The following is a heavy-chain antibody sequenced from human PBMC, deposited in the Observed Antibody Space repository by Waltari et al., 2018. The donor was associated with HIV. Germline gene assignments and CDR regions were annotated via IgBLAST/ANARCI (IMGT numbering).Heavy chain of an antibody. V-gene: IGHV4-39*01. J-gene: IGHJ2*01. CDR2: VYYGGKT. CDR1: GVPLTSKNYY. Sequence: QLQESGPALVKPSETQSLSCSVSGVPLTSKNYYWGWVRQSPGKRLDWIASVYYGGKTYDNPSLKSRLSLSLDTSKNRLSLNVTSVTAADTAVYYCARHSGPYVHFFDLWGRGTLVTVTS. D-gene: IGHD3-16*01. CDR3: ARHSGPYVHFFDL.